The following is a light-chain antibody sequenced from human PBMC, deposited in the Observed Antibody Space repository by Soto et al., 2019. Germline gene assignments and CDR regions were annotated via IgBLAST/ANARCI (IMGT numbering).Light chain of an antibody. CDR3: QQRSNWFLT. Sequence: EIVLTQSPATLSLSPGERATLSCRASQSVSSYLAWYQQKPGQAPRLLIYDASNRATGIPARFSGSGSGTDFTLTICSLEPEDFAVYYCQQRSNWFLTFGGGTKVEIK. CDR1: QSVSSY. V-gene: IGKV3-11*01. J-gene: IGKJ4*01. CDR2: DAS.